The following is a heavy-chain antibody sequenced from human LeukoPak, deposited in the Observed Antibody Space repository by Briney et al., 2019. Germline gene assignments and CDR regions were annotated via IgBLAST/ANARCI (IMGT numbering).Heavy chain of an antibody. CDR2: INWSGGST. CDR1: GFAFDDHG. Sequence: AGGSLRLSCTASGFAFDDHGMSWVRQVPGKGLEWVSGINWSGGSTGYADPLRGRFTISRDNSKNSMYLRMDSLRAEDTALYYCARAPITSPFYFDYWGQGTLVTVSS. CDR3: ARAPITSPFYFDY. D-gene: IGHD2-2*01. J-gene: IGHJ4*02. V-gene: IGHV3-20*04.